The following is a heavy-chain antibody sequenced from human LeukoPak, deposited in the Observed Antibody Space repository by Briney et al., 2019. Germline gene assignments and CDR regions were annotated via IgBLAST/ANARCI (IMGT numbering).Heavy chain of an antibody. Sequence: KPSETLSLTCTVSGGSISSYYWSWIRQPPGKGLEWIGYIYYSGSTNYNPSLKSRVTISVDTSKNQFSLKLSSVTAADTAVYYCARVIRRLVRGPPALFDPWGQGTLVTVSS. CDR3: ARVIRRLVRGPPALFDP. J-gene: IGHJ5*02. V-gene: IGHV4-59*12. CDR1: GGSISSYY. D-gene: IGHD3-10*01. CDR2: IYYSGST.